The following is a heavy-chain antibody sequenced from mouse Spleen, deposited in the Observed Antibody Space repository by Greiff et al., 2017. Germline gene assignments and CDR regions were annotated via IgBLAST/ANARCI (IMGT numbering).Heavy chain of an antibody. CDR2: IDPANGNT. CDR1: GFNIKDTY. D-gene: IGHD2-1*01. CDR3: ASIYYGNLYWYFDV. V-gene: IGHV14-3*02. Sequence: VQLQQSGAELVKPGASVKLSCTASGFNIKDTYMHWVKQRPEQGLEWIGRIDPANGNTQYDPNFQGKATITADTSSNTAYLQLSSLTSEDTAVYYCASIYYGNLYWYFDVWGAGTTVTVSS. J-gene: IGHJ1*01.